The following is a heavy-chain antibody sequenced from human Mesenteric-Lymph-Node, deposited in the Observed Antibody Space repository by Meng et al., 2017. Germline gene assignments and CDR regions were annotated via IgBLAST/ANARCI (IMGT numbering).Heavy chain of an antibody. CDR3: AKRSGTYSGDFDY. V-gene: IGHV3-23*01. CDR2: TSGSGGGT. D-gene: IGHD3-10*01. Sequence: GGSLRLSCAASGFSFSLYDMNWVRQAPGQGLEWVSGTSGSGGGTYYADSVKGRFTIFRDNSKSTLYLQMNSLRAEDTAVYYCAKRSGTYSGDFDYWGQGTLVTVSS. CDR1: GFSFSLYD. J-gene: IGHJ4*02.